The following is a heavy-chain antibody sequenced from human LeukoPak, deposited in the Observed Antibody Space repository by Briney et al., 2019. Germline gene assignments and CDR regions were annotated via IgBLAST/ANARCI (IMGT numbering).Heavy chain of an antibody. CDR1: GFTFSTTW. D-gene: IGHD4-11*01. Sequence: GGSLRLSCAASGFTFSTTWMHSVRHAPGKGLVWVSRIKSDGSGTIYADSVKGRFTISRDNAKNTLYLQMNSLRAEDTAVSYCAGDNYYSPDHWGQGALVTVSS. V-gene: IGHV3-74*01. CDR2: IKSDGSGT. CDR3: AGDNYYSPDH. J-gene: IGHJ4*02.